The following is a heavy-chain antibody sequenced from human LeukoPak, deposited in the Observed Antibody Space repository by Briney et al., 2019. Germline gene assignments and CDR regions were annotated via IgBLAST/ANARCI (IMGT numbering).Heavy chain of an antibody. V-gene: IGHV4-59*01. J-gene: IGHJ4*02. CDR1: GGSISSYY. Sequence: SETLSLTCTVSGGSISSYYWSWIRQPPGKGLEWIGYIYYSGSTNYNPSLKSRVTISVDTSKNQFSLKLSSVTAADTAVYYCARDTRNTWFYYWGQGILVTVSS. CDR3: ARDTRNTWFYY. D-gene: IGHD1/OR15-1a*01. CDR2: IYYSGST.